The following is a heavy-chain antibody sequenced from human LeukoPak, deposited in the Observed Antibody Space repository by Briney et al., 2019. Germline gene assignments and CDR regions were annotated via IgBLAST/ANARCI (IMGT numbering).Heavy chain of an antibody. J-gene: IGHJ4*02. CDR1: SGSIRSYY. D-gene: IGHD2-2*02. Sequence: SETLSLTCTVSSGSIRSYYWGWVRQPPGKGLERIGRIYTTGTTQYNPSLKSRVTMSVDTSANQFSLNLRSVTAADTAVYYCGRQGYTASHYFLDYWSQGTLVAVS. CDR2: IYTTGTT. CDR3: GRQGYTASHYFLDY. V-gene: IGHV4-4*07.